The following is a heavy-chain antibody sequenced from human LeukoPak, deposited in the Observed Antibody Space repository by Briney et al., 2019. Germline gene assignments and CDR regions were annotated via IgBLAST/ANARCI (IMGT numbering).Heavy chain of an antibody. D-gene: IGHD2/OR15-2a*01. CDR1: GYTLTELS. CDR2: FDPEDGET. CDR3: ATVFVTPGAFDI. J-gene: IGHJ3*02. Sequence: ASVKVSCKVSGYTLTELSMHWVRQAPGKGLEWMGGFDPEDGETIYAQKFQGRVTMTEDTSTDTAYMELSSLRSEDTAVYYCATVFVTPGAFDIWGQGTMVTVSS. V-gene: IGHV1-24*01.